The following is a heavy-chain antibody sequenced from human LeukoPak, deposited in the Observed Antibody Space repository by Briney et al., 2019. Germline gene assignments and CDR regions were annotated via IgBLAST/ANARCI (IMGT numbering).Heavy chain of an antibody. Sequence: GGSLRLSWAPSGFTFSSFGMTWARHPRGEWLGWVSSISGLGSTTYYPDCVKCRFTISRHASKSPVFWDMNTLSAEDSAVYCCAKALKLGTFDYWAQGTLVTVSS. CDR2: ISGLGSTT. CDR1: GFTFSSFG. V-gene: IGHV3-23*01. D-gene: IGHD3-16*01. J-gene: IGHJ4*02. CDR3: AKALKLGTFDY.